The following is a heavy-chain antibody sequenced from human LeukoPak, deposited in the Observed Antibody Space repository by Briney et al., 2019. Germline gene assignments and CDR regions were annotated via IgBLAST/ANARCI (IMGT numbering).Heavy chain of an antibody. CDR3: ARSGVVTVIRDNCFDP. CDR2: ISTSGSYI. CDR1: GFTFSSYS. J-gene: IGHJ5*02. D-gene: IGHD4-23*01. Sequence: PGGSLRLSCAASGFTFSSYSMHWVRQAPGKGLEWVSSISTSGSYIYYADSLKGRFTISRDNAKNSLFLQMNSLRAEDTAVYYCARSGVVTVIRDNCFDPWGQGTLVTVSS. V-gene: IGHV3-21*01.